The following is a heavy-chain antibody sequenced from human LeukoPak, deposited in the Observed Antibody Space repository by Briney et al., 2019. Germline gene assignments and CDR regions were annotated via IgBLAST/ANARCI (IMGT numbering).Heavy chain of an antibody. CDR2: ISYDGSNK. D-gene: IGHD3-22*01. Sequence: GRSLRLSCAASGFTFSNYGMHWVRQAPGKGLEWVAVISYDGSNKYYADSVKGRFTISRDISKNTLYLQMNSLRVEDTAVYYCAKDTPDYYESSGYSPYWGQGTLVTVSS. J-gene: IGHJ4*02. V-gene: IGHV3-30*18. CDR3: AKDTPDYYESSGYSPY. CDR1: GFTFSNYG.